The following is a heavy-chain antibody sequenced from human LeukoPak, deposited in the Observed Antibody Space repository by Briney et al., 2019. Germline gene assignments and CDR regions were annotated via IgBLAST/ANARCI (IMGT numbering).Heavy chain of an antibody. Sequence: ASVKVSCKVSGYTLAELTMHWVRQAPGKGLEWMGAFDPEDGETIYAQKFQGRVTMTEDTSTDTAYMELSSLRSEDTAVYYCAPLSYDTKASDIWGQGTMVTVSS. J-gene: IGHJ3*02. CDR1: GYTLAELT. V-gene: IGHV1-24*01. CDR2: FDPEDGET. D-gene: IGHD3-22*01. CDR3: APLSYDTKASDI.